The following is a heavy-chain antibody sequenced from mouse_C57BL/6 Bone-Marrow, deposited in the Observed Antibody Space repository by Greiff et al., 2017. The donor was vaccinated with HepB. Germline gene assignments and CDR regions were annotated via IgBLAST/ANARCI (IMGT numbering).Heavy chain of an antibody. J-gene: IGHJ4*01. CDR1: GFTFSDFY. V-gene: IGHV7-1*01. Sequence: EVKVVESGGGLVQSGRSLRLSCATSGFTFSDFYMEWVRQAPGKGLEWIAASRNKANDYTTEYSASVKGRFIVSRDTSQSILYLQMHALRAEDTDIYYCARDEGNYYAMDYWGQGTSVTVSS. CDR3: ARDEGNYYAMDY. CDR2: SRNKANDYTT. D-gene: IGHD2-1*01.